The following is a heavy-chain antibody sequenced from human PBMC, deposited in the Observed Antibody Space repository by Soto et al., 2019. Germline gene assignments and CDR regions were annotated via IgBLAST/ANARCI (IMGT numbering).Heavy chain of an antibody. V-gene: IGHV4-34*01. J-gene: IGHJ5*02. CDR2: INHSGST. Sequence: SETLSLTCAVYGGSFSGYYWSWIRQPPGKGLEWIGEINHSGSTNYNPSLKSRVTISVDTSKNQFSLKLSSVTAADTAVYYCARGYVWRGYYYGSGSYSGRWFDPWGQGTLVTVSS. D-gene: IGHD3-10*01. CDR1: GGSFSGYY. CDR3: ARGYVWRGYYYGSGSYSGRWFDP.